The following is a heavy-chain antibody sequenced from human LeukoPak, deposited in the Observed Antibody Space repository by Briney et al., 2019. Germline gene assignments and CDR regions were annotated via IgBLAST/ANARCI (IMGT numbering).Heavy chain of an antibody. J-gene: IGHJ6*02. CDR3: ARPGSGSQEYYYYGMDV. CDR1: ACCTSSNW. Sequence: GESSKIPSRASACCTSSNWIDWWRQMPAKSLEWMGIIYPGDSDSRYSAYSEGQVTISADKSISTAYLQWSSLKASDTDMYCCARPGSGSQEYYYYGMDVWGQGTMVTVSS. V-gene: IGHV5-51*01. CDR2: IYPGDSDS. D-gene: IGHD1-26*01.